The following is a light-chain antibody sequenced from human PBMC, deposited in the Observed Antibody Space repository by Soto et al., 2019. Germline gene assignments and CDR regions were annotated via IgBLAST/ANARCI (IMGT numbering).Light chain of an antibody. V-gene: IGKV3-20*01. CDR1: QSFSSY. Sequence: EMVLTQSPATLSLSPGERATLSCRASQSFSSYLACYQQKPGQAPRLLIYGASNRATGIPARFSGSGFGTDFTLTISRLQAEDLAVYYCQQYGGSPVTFGGGTKVDI. CDR2: GAS. J-gene: IGKJ4*02. CDR3: QQYGGSPVT.